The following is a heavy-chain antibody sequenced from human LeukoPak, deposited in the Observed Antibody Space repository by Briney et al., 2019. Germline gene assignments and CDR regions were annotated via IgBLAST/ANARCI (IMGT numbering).Heavy chain of an antibody. CDR2: INHSGST. D-gene: IGHD6-13*01. J-gene: IGHJ5*02. Sequence: SETLSLTCAVYGGSFSGYYWSWIRQPPGKGLEWIGEINHSGSTNYNPSLKSRVTISVDTSKNQFSLKLSSVTAADTAVYYCARGYSSSWYLPVRNWFDPWGQGTLVTVSS. V-gene: IGHV4-34*01. CDR3: ARGYSSSWYLPVRNWFDP. CDR1: GGSFSGYY.